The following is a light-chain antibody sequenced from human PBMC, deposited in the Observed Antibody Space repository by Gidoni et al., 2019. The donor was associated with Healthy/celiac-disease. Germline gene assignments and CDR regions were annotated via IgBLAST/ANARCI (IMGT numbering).Light chain of an antibody. V-gene: IGKV1-39*01. CDR2: AAS. CDR3: QQSYSTWT. CDR1: QSISSY. Sequence: KVTITCRPSQSISSYLNWYQQKPGKAPKLLIYAASSLQSGVLSRFSGSGSGTDFTLTISSLQPEDFATYYCQQSYSTWTFGQGTKVEIK. J-gene: IGKJ1*01.